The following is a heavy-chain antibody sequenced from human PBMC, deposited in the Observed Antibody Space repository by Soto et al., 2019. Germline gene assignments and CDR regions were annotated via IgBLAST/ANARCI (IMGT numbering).Heavy chain of an antibody. CDR1: GGSISSGDYF. V-gene: IGHV4-31*03. J-gene: IGHJ5*01. Sequence: QVQLQESGPGLVKPSQTLSLTCTVSGGSISSGDYFWSWIRQYQGKGLEWIGYIYYSGSTYYNPSLNSRGTISLDTSKSQFSLKLSSMTAADTAVYYCARGRALYRNYDSWGQGTLVTVSS. CDR3: ARGRALYRNYDS. D-gene: IGHD4-4*01. CDR2: IYYSGST.